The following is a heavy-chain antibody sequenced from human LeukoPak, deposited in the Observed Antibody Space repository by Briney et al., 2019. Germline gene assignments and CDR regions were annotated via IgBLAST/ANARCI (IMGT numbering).Heavy chain of an antibody. CDR1: GFTFSSYA. CDR3: AREELYDSSGYYVD. CDR2: ISYDGSNK. J-gene: IGHJ4*02. D-gene: IGHD3-22*01. Sequence: GGSLRLSCAASGFTFSSYAMRWVRQAPGKGLEWVAVISYDGSNKYYADSVKGRFTISRDNSKNTLYLQMNSLRAEDTAVYYCAREELYDSSGYYVDWGQGTLVTVSS. V-gene: IGHV3-30-3*01.